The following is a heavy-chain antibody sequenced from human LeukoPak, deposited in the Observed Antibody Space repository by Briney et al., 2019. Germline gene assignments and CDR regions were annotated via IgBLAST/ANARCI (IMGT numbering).Heavy chain of an antibody. Sequence: SVKVSCKASGGTFSSYALSWVRQAPGQGLEWMGGIIPIFGTANYAQKFQGRVTITADESTSTAYMELSSLRSEDTAVYYCARGGFLESPTSTGLDPGGQGPWSPSPQ. CDR3: ARGGFLESPTSTGLDP. V-gene: IGHV1-69*13. CDR2: IIPIFGTA. D-gene: IGHD3-3*01. J-gene: IGHJ5*02. CDR1: GGTFSSYA.